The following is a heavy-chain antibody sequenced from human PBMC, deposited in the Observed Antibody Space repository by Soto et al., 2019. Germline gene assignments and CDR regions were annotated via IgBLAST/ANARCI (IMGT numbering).Heavy chain of an antibody. CDR2: IIPIFGTA. V-gene: IGHV1-69*13. CDR3: ARIRYSNYYYYGMDV. J-gene: IGHJ6*02. CDR1: GGTFSSYA. D-gene: IGHD4-4*01. Sequence: SVKVSCKASGGTFSSYAISWVRQAPGQGLEWMGGIIPIFGTANYAQKFQGRVTITADESTSTAYMELSSLRSEDTAVYYCARIRYSNYYYYGMDVWGQGPTVTVSS.